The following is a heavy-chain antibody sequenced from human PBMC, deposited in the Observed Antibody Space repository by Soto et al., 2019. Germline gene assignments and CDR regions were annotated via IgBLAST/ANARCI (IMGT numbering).Heavy chain of an antibody. CDR1: GGSISSYY. V-gene: IGHV4-59*01. J-gene: IGHJ4*02. CDR3: ARGYRYGSRRKYYFDY. Sequence: SETLSLTCTVSGGSISSYYWSWIRQPPGKGLEWIGYIYYSGGTNYNPSLKSRVTISVDTSKNQFSLKLSSVTAADTAVYYCARGYRYGSRRKYYFDYWGQGTLVTVSS. CDR2: IYYSGGT. D-gene: IGHD3-10*01.